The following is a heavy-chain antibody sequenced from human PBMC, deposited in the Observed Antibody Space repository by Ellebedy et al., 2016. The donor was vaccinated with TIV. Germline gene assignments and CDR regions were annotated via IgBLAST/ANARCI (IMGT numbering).Heavy chain of an antibody. D-gene: IGHD3-3*01. CDR3: ATREWQDPMDV. V-gene: IGHV1-3*04. Sequence: ASVKVSXKASGHTFTSYGIHWVRQAPGQRLEWMGWINTGNGNTKYSQKLQGRATITRDTSASTAYMELSSLVSEDTAVYYCATREWQDPMDVWGQGTTVTVSS. CDR2: INTGNGNT. J-gene: IGHJ6*02. CDR1: GHTFTSYG.